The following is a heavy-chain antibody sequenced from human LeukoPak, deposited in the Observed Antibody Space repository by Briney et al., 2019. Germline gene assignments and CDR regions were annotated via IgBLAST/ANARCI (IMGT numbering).Heavy chain of an antibody. V-gene: IGHV3-11*06. CDR3: ARESRATGYNLFDD. CDR2: ISSGSSST. D-gene: IGHD1-26*01. Sequence: PGGSLRLSCAASEFTFSDYYMSWIRQAPGKGLEWVSYISSGSSSTNYVDSVKGRFTISRDNAKNSLYLQMNSLRAEDTAVYYCARESRATGYNLFDDWGQGTLVTVSS. J-gene: IGHJ4*02. CDR1: EFTFSDYY.